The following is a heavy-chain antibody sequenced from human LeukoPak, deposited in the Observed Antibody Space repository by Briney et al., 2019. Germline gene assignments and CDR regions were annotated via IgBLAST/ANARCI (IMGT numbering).Heavy chain of an antibody. Sequence: GRSLRLSCAASGFTFSSYAMHWVRQPPGKGLEWVAVISYDGSNKYYADSVKGRFTISRDNAKNTLYLQMSSLRAEDTAVYYCARRGRVTAFDIWGQGTMVTVAS. CDR3: ARRGRVTAFDI. CDR1: GFTFSSYA. V-gene: IGHV3-30*04. CDR2: ISYDGSNK. J-gene: IGHJ3*02. D-gene: IGHD2-8*02.